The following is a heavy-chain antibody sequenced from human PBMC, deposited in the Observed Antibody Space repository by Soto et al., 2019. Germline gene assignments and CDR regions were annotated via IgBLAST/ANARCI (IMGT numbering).Heavy chain of an antibody. V-gene: IGHV3-23*01. Sequence: PGGSRRLSCAASGFTLSSYAMSWARQAPGKGLEWVSAISGSGGSTYYADSVKGRFTISRDNSKNTLYLQMNSLRAEDTAVYYCAKDLLGGFNYFDYWGQGTLVTVSS. CDR3: AKDLLGGFNYFDY. D-gene: IGHD3-9*01. J-gene: IGHJ4*02. CDR1: GFTLSSYA. CDR2: ISGSGGST.